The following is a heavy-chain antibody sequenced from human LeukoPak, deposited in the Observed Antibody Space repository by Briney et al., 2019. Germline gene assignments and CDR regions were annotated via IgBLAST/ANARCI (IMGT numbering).Heavy chain of an antibody. D-gene: IGHD1-26*01. V-gene: IGHV4-39*01. CDR2: ICYSGST. J-gene: IGHJ4*02. Sequence: RTSETLSLTCTVSGDSISSSIYYWGWIRQAPGKGLEWIGTICYSGSTFYNPSLKSRVTISTDTSKNQFSLRLSSVTAADTAVYYCARSRSSALEFDYWGQGTLVAVSS. CDR1: GDSISSSIYY. CDR3: ARSRSSALEFDY.